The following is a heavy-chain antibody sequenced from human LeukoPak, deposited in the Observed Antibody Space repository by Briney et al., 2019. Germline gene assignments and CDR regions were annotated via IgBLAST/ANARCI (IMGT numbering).Heavy chain of an antibody. CDR3: AKLFADTAMPNYYYYGMDA. CDR1: GFTFGSYG. CDR2: IWYDGSNK. J-gene: IGHJ6*02. V-gene: IGHV3-33*06. Sequence: GGSLRLSCAASGFTFGSYGMHWVRQAPGKGLEWVAVIWYDGSNKYYADSVKGRFTISRDNSKNTLYLQMNSLRAEDTAVYYCAKLFADTAMPNYYYYGMDAWGQGTTVTVSS. D-gene: IGHD5-18*01.